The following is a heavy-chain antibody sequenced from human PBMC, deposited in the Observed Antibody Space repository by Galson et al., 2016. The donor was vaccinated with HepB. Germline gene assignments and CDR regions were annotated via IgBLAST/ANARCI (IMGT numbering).Heavy chain of an antibody. CDR3: ARSCSSAACPVGGYYMDV. D-gene: IGHD2-2*01. CDR1: GGSISSASYF. CDR2: TYTSGGT. V-gene: IGHV4-61*02. J-gene: IGHJ6*03. Sequence: TLSLTCTVSGGSISSASYFWNWIRQPAGKGLEWIGRTYTSGGTNYSPSLHSRVTISVDTSNNQFSLKLTSVSAADTAVYYCARSCSSAACPVGGYYMDVWGKGTTVTVSS.